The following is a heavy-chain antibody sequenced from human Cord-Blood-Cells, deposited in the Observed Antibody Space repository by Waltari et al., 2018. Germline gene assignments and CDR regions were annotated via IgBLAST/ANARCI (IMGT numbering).Heavy chain of an antibody. CDR1: GFTVSSNY. V-gene: IGHV3-53*01. CDR3: ARDLWRYDFWSGYDAFDI. D-gene: IGHD3-3*01. J-gene: IGHJ3*02. Sequence: EVQLVESGGGLIQPGGSLRLSCAASGFTVSSNYMSWVRQAPGKGLEWVSVIYSGGSTYYADSVKGRFTISRDNSKTTLYLQMNSLRAEDTAVYYCARDLWRYDFWSGYDAFDIWGQGTMVTVSS. CDR2: IYSGGST.